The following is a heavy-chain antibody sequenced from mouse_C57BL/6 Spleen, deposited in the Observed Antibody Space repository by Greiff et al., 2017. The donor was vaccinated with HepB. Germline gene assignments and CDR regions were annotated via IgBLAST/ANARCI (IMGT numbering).Heavy chain of an antibody. CDR2: IHPNSGST. J-gene: IGHJ4*01. Sequence: QVQLQQPGAELVKPGASVKLSCKASGYTFTSYWMHWVKQRPGQGLEWIGMIHPNSGSTNYNEKFKSKATLTVDKSSSTAYMQLSSLTSEDSAVYYCARGGGYYYGSSPYYYAMDYWGQGTSVTVSS. CDR3: ARGGGYYYGSSPYYYAMDY. CDR1: GYTFTSYW. V-gene: IGHV1-64*01. D-gene: IGHD1-1*01.